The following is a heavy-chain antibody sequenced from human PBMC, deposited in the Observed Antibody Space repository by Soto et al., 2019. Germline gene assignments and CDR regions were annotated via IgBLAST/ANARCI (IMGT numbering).Heavy chain of an antibody. CDR2: IYYSGST. Sequence: SETLSLTCTVSGGSISSSSYYWGWIRQPPGKGLEWIGSIYYSGSTYYNPSLKSRVTISVDTSKNQFSLKLSSVTAADTAVYYCARHEDIVVVPAAIWFDPWGQGTLVT. CDR3: ARHEDIVVVPAAIWFDP. CDR1: GGSISSSSYY. V-gene: IGHV4-39*01. D-gene: IGHD2-2*01. J-gene: IGHJ5*02.